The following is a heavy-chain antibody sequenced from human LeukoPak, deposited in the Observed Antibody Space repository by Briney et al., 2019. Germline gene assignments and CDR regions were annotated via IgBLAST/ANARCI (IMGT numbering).Heavy chain of an antibody. D-gene: IGHD3-10*01. V-gene: IGHV4-61*01. CDR2: ISYSGST. CDR3: ARAPYGSGSNAFDY. CDR1: GDSVTSGKYF. J-gene: IGHJ4*02. Sequence: PSETLSLTCTVSGDSVTSGKYFWTWIRQSPGEGLEWIGYISYSGSTNYNPSLKSRVTISVDTSKNQFSLKLSSVTAADTAVYYCARAPYGSGSNAFDYWGQGTLVTVSS.